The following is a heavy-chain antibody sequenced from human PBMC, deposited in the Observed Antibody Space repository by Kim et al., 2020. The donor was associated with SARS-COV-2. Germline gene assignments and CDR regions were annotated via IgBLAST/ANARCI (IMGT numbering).Heavy chain of an antibody. CDR3: ARLLILPSVVAATPVDY. Sequence: SVKVSCKASGGTFSSYAISWVRQAPGQGLEWMGGIIPIFGTANYAQKFQGRVTITADESTSTAYMELSSLGSEDTAVYYCARLLILPSVVAATPVDYWGQGTLVTVSS. V-gene: IGHV1-69*13. CDR2: IIPIFGTA. D-gene: IGHD2-15*01. J-gene: IGHJ4*02. CDR1: GGTFSSYA.